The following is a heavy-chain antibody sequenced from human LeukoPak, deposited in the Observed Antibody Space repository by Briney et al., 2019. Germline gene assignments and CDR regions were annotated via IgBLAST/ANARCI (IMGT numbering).Heavy chain of an antibody. D-gene: IGHD3-3*01. CDR1: GFTFSSCD. CDR3: ARDPENYDFWSGYLFYYYYGMDV. Sequence: GGSLRLSCAASGFTFSSCDMHWVRQATGKGLEWVSAIGTAGDTYYPGSVKGRFTISRENAENSLYLQMNSLRAGDTAVYYCARDPENYDFWSGYLFYYYYGMDVWGQGTTVTVSS. J-gene: IGHJ6*02. V-gene: IGHV3-13*01. CDR2: IGTAGDT.